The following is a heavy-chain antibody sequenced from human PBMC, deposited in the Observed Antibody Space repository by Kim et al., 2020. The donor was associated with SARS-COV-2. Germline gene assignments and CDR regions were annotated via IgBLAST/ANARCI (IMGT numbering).Heavy chain of an antibody. D-gene: IGHD6-6*01. CDR3: ARDTGGSSSFYYYYGMDV. CDR1: GFTFSSHS. CDR2: LSSSSNWI. V-gene: IGHV3-21*06. J-gene: IGHJ6*02. Sequence: GGSLRLSCAASGFTFSSHSMNWVRQAPGKGLEWVSSLSSSSNWIYYADSVKGRFTISRDNAKNSVYLVMNSLRAEDTAIYYCARDTGGSSSFYYYYGMDVLGQGTTVTVSS.